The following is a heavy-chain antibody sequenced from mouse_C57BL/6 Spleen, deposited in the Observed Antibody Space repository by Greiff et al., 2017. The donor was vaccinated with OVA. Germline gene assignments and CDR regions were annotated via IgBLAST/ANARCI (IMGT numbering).Heavy chain of an antibody. D-gene: IGHD2-2*01. CDR2: ISSGGSYT. Sequence: EVQLVESGGDLVKPGGSLKLSCAASGFTFSSYGMSWVRQTPDKRLEWVATISSGGSYTYYPDSVKGRFTISRDNAKNTLYLQMSSLKSEDTAMYYCARHGVGYDGHWYVDVWGTGTTVTVSS. J-gene: IGHJ1*03. V-gene: IGHV5-6*01. CDR3: ARHGVGYDGHWYVDV. CDR1: GFTFSSYG.